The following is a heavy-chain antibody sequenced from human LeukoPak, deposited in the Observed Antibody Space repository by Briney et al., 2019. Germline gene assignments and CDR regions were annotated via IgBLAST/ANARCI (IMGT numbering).Heavy chain of an antibody. CDR1: GFTFSSYG. CDR3: LREVDWKYAFDY. CDR2: IRPDGSHI. Sequence: PGRSLRLSCAASGFTFSSYGMHWVRQAPGKGLEWVAVIRPDGSHISYVDPVKGRFTISRDNSNNVLYLQMSSLRAEDTALYYCLREVDWKYAFDYWGRGTLVTVSS. D-gene: IGHD1-7*01. V-gene: IGHV3-33*08. J-gene: IGHJ4*02.